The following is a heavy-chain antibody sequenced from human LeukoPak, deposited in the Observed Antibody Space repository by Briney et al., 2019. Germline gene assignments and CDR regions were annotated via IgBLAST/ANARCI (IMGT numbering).Heavy chain of an antibody. CDR3: ARVEMATMNFDY. CDR1: GXTVSSNY. V-gene: IGHV3-53*01. J-gene: IGHJ4*02. CDR2: IYSGGST. Sequence: PGGSLRLSCAASGXTVSSNYMSWVRQAPGKGLEWVSVIYSGGSTYYADSVKGRFTISRDNSKNTLYLQMNSLRAEDTAVYYCARVEMATMNFDYWGQGTLVTVSS. D-gene: IGHD5-24*01.